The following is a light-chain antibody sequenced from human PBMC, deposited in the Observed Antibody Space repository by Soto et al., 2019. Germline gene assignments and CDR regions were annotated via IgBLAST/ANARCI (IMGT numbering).Light chain of an antibody. Sequence: QSVLTQPASVSGSPGQSITISCTGTNSDIGIYNYVSWYQQHPGKAPKLVICEVSNRPSGVPSRFSGSKSGNTASLTISGLRAEDEADYYCTSFTTTNIWVFGGGTKLPVL. CDR3: TSFTTTNIWV. V-gene: IGLV2-14*01. J-gene: IGLJ3*02. CDR1: NSDIGIYNY. CDR2: EVS.